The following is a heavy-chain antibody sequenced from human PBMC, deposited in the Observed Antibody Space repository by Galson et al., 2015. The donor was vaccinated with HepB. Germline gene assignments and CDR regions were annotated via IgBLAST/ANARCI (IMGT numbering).Heavy chain of an antibody. CDR1: GFTFSAYT. CDR2: MSYDEAHK. CDR3: AREVGATYFDY. D-gene: IGHD1-26*01. Sequence: SLRLSCAASGFTFSAYTMHWVRQAPGKGLEWVAVMSYDEAHKYYADSVKGRFTISRDTSKNTPYLQMSSLRTEDTAVYYCAREVGATYFDYWGQGTLVTVSS. V-gene: IGHV3-30-3*01. J-gene: IGHJ4*02.